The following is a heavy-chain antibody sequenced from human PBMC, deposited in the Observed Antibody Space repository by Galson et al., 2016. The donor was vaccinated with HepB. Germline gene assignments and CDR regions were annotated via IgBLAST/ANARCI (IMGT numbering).Heavy chain of an antibody. D-gene: IGHD1-14*01. Sequence: SLRLSCAASGFSFSAYWMSWVRQSPGKGLAWVANIKQDGSEKYYVDSVKGRFTISRDNARNSPYLQVNGLRPDDTAVYYCARDRLTSVTRHWTGTTYSYYGMDVWGQGTTVTVSS. CDR1: GFSFSAYW. J-gene: IGHJ6*02. CDR2: IKQDGSEK. V-gene: IGHV3-7*03. CDR3: ARDRLTSVTRHWTGTTYSYYGMDV.